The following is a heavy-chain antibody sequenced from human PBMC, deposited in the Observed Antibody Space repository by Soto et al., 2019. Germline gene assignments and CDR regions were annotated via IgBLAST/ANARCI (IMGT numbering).Heavy chain of an antibody. CDR1: GYTFTNYG. Sequence: QVQLLQSGAEVKKPGASVKVSCKASGYTFTNYGITWVRQAPGQGLEWMGWSSAFNGYTSYAQNLQSRVTMTTPASTPTAYMQLTSLTSDDTDVYYCARGGTYYDTSKTWSEFGLGVDDYWGQGTLVTVSS. CDR3: ARGGTYYDTSKTWSEFGLGVDDY. CDR2: SSAFNGYT. J-gene: IGHJ4*02. V-gene: IGHV1-18*01. D-gene: IGHD3-9*01.